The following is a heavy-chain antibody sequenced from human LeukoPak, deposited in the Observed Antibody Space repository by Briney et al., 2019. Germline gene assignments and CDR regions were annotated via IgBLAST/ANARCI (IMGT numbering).Heavy chain of an antibody. V-gene: IGHV3-23*01. CDR3: ARAPFYFDSSNYPYFDY. Sequence: GGSLRLSCAASGFAFSSQAMGWVRQAPGKGLEWVSVISDSGDTTYYADSVKGRFTISRDNSKNTLYLQMNSLRAEDTAVYYCARAPFYFDSSNYPYFDYWGQGTLVTVSS. CDR2: ISDSGDTT. CDR1: GFAFSSQA. D-gene: IGHD3-22*01. J-gene: IGHJ4*02.